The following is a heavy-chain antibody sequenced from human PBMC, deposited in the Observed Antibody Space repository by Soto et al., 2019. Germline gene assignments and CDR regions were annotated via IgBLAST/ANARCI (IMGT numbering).Heavy chain of an antibody. CDR2: IDPSDSYT. CDR1: GYSFTSYW. CDR3: ARQNYYDSSGYCQSP. Sequence: GESLKISCKGSGYSFTSYWISWVRQMPGKGLEWMGRIDPSDSYTNYSPSFQGHVTISADKSISTAYLQWSSLKASDTAMYYCARQNYYDSSGYCQSPWGQGTPVTVSS. J-gene: IGHJ5*02. D-gene: IGHD3-22*01. V-gene: IGHV5-10-1*01.